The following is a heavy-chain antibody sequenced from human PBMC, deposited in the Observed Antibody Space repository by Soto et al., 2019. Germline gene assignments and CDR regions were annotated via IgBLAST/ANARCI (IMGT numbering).Heavy chain of an antibody. Sequence: ASVKVSCKASGYTFTSYGISWVRQAPGQGLEWMGWISAYNGNTNYAQKLQGRVTMTTDTSTSTAYMELRSLRSDDTAVYYCARSYDFWSGYHGFDPWGQGTLVTVSS. J-gene: IGHJ5*02. CDR1: GYTFTSYG. D-gene: IGHD3-3*01. CDR3: ARSYDFWSGYHGFDP. V-gene: IGHV1-18*01. CDR2: ISAYNGNT.